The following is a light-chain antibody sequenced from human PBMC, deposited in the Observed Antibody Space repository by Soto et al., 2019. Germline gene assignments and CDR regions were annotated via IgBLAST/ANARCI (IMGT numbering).Light chain of an antibody. CDR1: SSDIGSYNL. V-gene: IGLV2-23*02. CDR2: EAS. CDR3: CSYAGSSTFVV. J-gene: IGLJ2*01. Sequence: QSVLTQFASVSGSPGQSITMSCTGTSSDIGSYNLVSWYQQHPGTAPKLLIYEASKRPSGVSNRFSGSKSGNAASPTISGLQAEDEADYYCCSYAGSSTFVVFGGGTKLTVL.